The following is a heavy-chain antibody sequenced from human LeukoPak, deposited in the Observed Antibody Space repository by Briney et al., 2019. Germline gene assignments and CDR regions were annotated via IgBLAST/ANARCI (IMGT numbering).Heavy chain of an antibody. J-gene: IGHJ4*02. V-gene: IGHV3-30-3*01. Sequence: GGSLRLSCAASGFTFSSYAMHWVRQAPGKGLEWVAVISYDGSNKYYADSVKGRFTISRDNSKNTLYLQMNSLRAEDTAVYYCARGLWSRDSSGYYGPFDYWGQGTLVTVSS. CDR2: ISYDGSNK. CDR3: ARGLWSRDSSGYYGPFDY. CDR1: GFTFSSYA. D-gene: IGHD3-22*01.